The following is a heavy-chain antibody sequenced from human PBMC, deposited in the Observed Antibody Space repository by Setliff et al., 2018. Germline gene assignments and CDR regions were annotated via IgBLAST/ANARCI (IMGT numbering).Heavy chain of an antibody. CDR3: ARINFYVSSGYYYASDN. D-gene: IGHD3-22*01. CDR1: GYILNSYG. Sequence: ASVKVSCKASGYILNSYGVSWMRQAPGQGLEWMGWISSYNNDVTNYLQRFQGRVTMTTDTSTSAAYMELRSLRPDDTAVYYCARINFYVSSGYYYASDNWGQGTLVTVSS. CDR2: ISSYNNDVT. V-gene: IGHV1-18*01. J-gene: IGHJ4*02.